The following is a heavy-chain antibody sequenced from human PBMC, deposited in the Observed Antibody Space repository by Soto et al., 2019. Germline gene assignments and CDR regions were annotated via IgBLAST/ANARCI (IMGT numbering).Heavy chain of an antibody. CDR3: ARVRYFDWLLYMDY. CDR1: GGSISSYY. Sequence: SETLSLTCTVSGGSISSYYWSWIRQPPGRGLEWIGYIYYSGSTNYNPSLKSRVTISVDTSKNQFSLKLSSVTAADTAVYYCARVRYFDWLLYMDYWGQGTLVTVSS. CDR2: IYYSGST. V-gene: IGHV4-59*01. J-gene: IGHJ4*02. D-gene: IGHD3-9*01.